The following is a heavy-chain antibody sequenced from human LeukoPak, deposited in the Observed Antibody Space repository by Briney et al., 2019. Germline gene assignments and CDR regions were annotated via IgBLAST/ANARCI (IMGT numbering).Heavy chain of an antibody. CDR1: GYTLTSYY. V-gene: IGHV1-18*04. CDR3: ARRTSTGYFDY. J-gene: IGHJ4*02. D-gene: IGHD1-1*01. Sequence: ASVKVSCKVSGYTLTSYYMHWVRQAPGQGLEWMGWISAANGITNYPQKLQGRVTMTTDTSTSTAYMDLRSLRSDDTAVYYCARRTSTGYFDYWGQGTLVTVSS. CDR2: ISAANGIT.